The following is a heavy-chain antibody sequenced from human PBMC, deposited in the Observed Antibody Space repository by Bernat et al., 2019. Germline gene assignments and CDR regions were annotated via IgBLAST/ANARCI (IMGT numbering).Heavy chain of an antibody. D-gene: IGHD3-16*01. Sequence: QVQLVESGGGVVQPGRSLRLSCAASGFTFSSYGMHWVRQAPGKGLEWVAVISYDGSNKYYADSVKGRFTISRDNSKNTLYLQMNSLRAEETAVYYCAKDRGGVAYYFDYWGQGTLVTVSS. CDR1: GFTFSSYG. CDR3: AKDRGGVAYYFDY. V-gene: IGHV3-30*18. CDR2: ISYDGSNK. J-gene: IGHJ4*02.